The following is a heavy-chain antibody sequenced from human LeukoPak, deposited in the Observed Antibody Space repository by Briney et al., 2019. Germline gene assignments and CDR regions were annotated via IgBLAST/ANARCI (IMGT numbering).Heavy chain of an antibody. CDR3: AKGGVKYSSSPAYFDY. D-gene: IGHD6-6*01. CDR1: GFTFSSYA. J-gene: IGHJ4*02. V-gene: IGHV3-23*01. Sequence: GGSLRLSCAASGFTFSSYAMSWVHQAPGKGLEWVSAISGSGGSTYYADSVKGRFTISRDNSKNTLYLQMNSLRAEDTAVYYCAKGGVKYSSSPAYFDYWGQGTLVTVSS. CDR2: ISGSGGST.